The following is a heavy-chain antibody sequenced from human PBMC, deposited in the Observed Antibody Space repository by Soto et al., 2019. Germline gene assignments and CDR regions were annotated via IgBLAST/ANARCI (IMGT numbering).Heavy chain of an antibody. D-gene: IGHD4-17*01. CDR3: ARNYDYGGNFVYYYYYGMDV. V-gene: IGHV6-1*01. CDR1: GDSVLSNSAA. Sequence: SQTLSLTCAISGDSVLSNSAAWNWIRQSPSRGLEWLGRTYYRSNWYNNYATSVQSRITIIPDTPKNKLSLQLNSETPEDTAVYYCARNYDYGGNFVYYYYYGMDVWGQGTTVTVS. CDR2: TYYRSNWYN. J-gene: IGHJ6*02.